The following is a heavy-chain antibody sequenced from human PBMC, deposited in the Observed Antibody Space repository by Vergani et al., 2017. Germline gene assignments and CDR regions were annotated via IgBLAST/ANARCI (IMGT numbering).Heavy chain of an antibody. V-gene: IGHV3-21*01. CDR1: GFTFSSYS. Sequence: EVQLVESGGGLVKPGGSLRLSCAASGFTFSSYSMNWVRQAPGKGLEWVSSISSSSSYIYYADSVKGRFTISRDNAKNSLYLQINSLRAEDTAVYYCARDCEMATIDYHWFDPWGQGTLVTVSS. CDR3: ARDCEMATIDYHWFDP. J-gene: IGHJ5*02. CDR2: ISSSSSYI. D-gene: IGHD5-24*01.